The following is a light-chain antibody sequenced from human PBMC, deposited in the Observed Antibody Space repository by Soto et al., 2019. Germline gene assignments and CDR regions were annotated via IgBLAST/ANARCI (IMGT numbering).Light chain of an antibody. CDR1: SSNIGSNT. CDR3: AAWDDSLNGSVV. V-gene: IGLV1-44*01. CDR2: SNN. J-gene: IGLJ2*01. Sequence: QSALTQPPSASGTPGQRVTISCSGSSSNIGSNTVNWYQQLPGTAPKLLIYSNNQRPSGVPDRFSGSKSGTSASLAISGLQSEDEADYYCAAWDDSLNGSVVFGGGTKLTVI.